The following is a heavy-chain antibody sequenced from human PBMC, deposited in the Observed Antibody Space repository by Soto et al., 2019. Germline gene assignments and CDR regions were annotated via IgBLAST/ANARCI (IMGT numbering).Heavy chain of an antibody. Sequence: QVQLVESGGGVVQPGRSLRLSCAASGFTFSSYAMHWVRQAPGKGLEWVAVISYDGSNKYYADSVKGRFTISRDNSKNTLYLQMNSLRAEDTVVYYCARDHVSGYYQDAFDIWGQGTMVTVSS. CDR1: GFTFSSYA. J-gene: IGHJ3*02. D-gene: IGHD3-22*01. CDR2: ISYDGSNK. V-gene: IGHV3-30-3*01. CDR3: ARDHVSGYYQDAFDI.